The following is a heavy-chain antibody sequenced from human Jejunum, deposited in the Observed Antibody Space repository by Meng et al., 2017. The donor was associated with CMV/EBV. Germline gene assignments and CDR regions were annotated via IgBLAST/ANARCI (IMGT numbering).Heavy chain of an antibody. J-gene: IGHJ4*02. V-gene: IGHV1-2*02. CDR3: TTTPRGSGTYYVY. CDR1: GYIFTDYY. D-gene: IGHD1-26*01. CDR2: ISPDTGET. Sequence: SGYIFTDYYLHWVRRAPGQGPEWMGWISPDTGETNYAQKFQGRVTMSLDTSITTVYMELSRLRSDDTAVYYCTTTPRGSGTYYVYWGQGTLVTVSS.